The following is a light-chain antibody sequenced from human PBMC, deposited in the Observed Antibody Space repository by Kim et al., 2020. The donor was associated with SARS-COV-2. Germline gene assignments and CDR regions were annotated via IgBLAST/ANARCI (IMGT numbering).Light chain of an antibody. Sequence: AYVGDSVTITFRARHDVSTWLAWYQPKPEKAPQLLIYAASSLQCGVPSRFSGSRSGTDFTLSISSLLPEDFATSYCLQTNSFPLTFGGGTQLEI. CDR2: AAS. CDR1: HDVSTW. J-gene: IGKJ4*01. V-gene: IGKV1-12*01. CDR3: LQTNSFPLT.